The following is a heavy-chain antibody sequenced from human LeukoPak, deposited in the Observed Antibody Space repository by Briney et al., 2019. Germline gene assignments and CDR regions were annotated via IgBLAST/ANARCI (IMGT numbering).Heavy chain of an antibody. V-gene: IGHV4-59*11. CDR3: ARDRGGAAAFDWFDP. D-gene: IGHD6-13*01. J-gene: IGHJ5*02. Sequence: SETLSLTCTVPGGAISSHYWHWIRQPPGKGLEWIGYIYYNGITNYNSSLKSRVTISIDRSRNQFSLKLTSVAAADTAVYYCARDRGGAAAFDWFDPWGQGTLVTVSS. CDR2: IYYNGIT. CDR1: GGAISSHY.